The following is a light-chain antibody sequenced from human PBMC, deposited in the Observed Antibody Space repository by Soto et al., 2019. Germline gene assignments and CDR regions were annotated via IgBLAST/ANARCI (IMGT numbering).Light chain of an antibody. CDR2: FGF. Sequence: DIPMTQSPSSVSASVGDRVTLSCRASQDIGNLLAWYQQKPGKAPKLLIYFGFNLHTGVPSRFSGSGSGTDFTLTISSLQPEDLATYYCQQADSFPLTFGGGTRVEIK. CDR1: QDIGNL. V-gene: IGKV1-12*01. CDR3: QQADSFPLT. J-gene: IGKJ4*01.